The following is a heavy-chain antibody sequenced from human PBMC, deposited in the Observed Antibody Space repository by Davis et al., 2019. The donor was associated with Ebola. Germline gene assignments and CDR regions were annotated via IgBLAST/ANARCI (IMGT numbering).Heavy chain of an antibody. CDR3: ARVPSSSPYYFDY. CDR2: IIPIFGTA. V-gene: IGHV1-69*05. CDR1: GGTFSSYA. J-gene: IGHJ4*02. D-gene: IGHD6-6*01. Sequence: SVKVSCKASGGTFSSYAISWVRQAPGQGLEWMGGIIPIFGTANYAQKFQGRVTITTDESTSTAYMVLSSLRSEDTAVYYCARVPSSSPYYFDYWGQGTLVTVSS.